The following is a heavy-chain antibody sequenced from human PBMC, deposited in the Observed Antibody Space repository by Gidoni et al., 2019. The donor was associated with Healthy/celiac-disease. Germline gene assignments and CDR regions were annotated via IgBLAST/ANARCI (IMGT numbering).Heavy chain of an antibody. CDR1: GYTLTSHA. D-gene: IGHD6-13*01. CDR3: ARDTGYSSSWLNWFDP. Sequence: QVQLVQSAAEVKKPGASVKASCQAPGYTLTSHALHWVRQAPGHRLAWMGWINAGHGNTKYAQEFQGRVTITRDTSASTAYMELSSLRSEDTAVYYCARDTGYSSSWLNWFDPWGQGTLVTVSS. CDR2: INAGHGNT. V-gene: IGHV1-3*01. J-gene: IGHJ5*02.